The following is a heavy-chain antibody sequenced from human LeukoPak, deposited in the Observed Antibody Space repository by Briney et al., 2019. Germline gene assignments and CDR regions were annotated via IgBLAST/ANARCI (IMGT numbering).Heavy chain of an antibody. CDR3: ARAIAVAQITDY. D-gene: IGHD6-19*01. V-gene: IGHV3-21*01. CDR1: GFTVSSNY. CDR2: ISSSSSYI. Sequence: GGSLRLSCAASGFTVSSNYMSWVRQAPGKGLEWVSSISSSSSYIYYADSVKGRFTISRDNAKNSLYLQMNSLRAEDTAVYYCARAIAVAQITDYWGQGTLVTVSS. J-gene: IGHJ4*02.